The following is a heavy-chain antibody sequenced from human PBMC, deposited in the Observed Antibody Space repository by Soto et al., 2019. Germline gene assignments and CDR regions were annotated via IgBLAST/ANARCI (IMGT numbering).Heavy chain of an antibody. CDR1: GYTFTSYA. CDR3: ARGSGPMIEWH. D-gene: IGHD3-22*01. Sequence: QVQLVQSGAEEKKPGASVKVSCEASGYTFTSYAMHWVRQAPGQRLEWMGWINAGNGNTKYSQKFQGRVTITRDTSASTAYMELSSLRSEDTAVYYCARGSGPMIEWHWGQGTLVTVSS. V-gene: IGHV1-3*05. CDR2: INAGNGNT. J-gene: IGHJ4*02.